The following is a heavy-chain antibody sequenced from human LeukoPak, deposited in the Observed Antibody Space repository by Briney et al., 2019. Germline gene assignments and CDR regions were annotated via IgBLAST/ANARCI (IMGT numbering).Heavy chain of an antibody. D-gene: IGHD4-17*01. V-gene: IGHV4-61*01. CDR3: ARVLATVTTGGMDV. J-gene: IGHJ6*04. CDR1: GGSGSSGSYY. CDR2: IYYSGST. Sequence: KPSETLSLTCTVSGGSGSSGSYYWSWIRQPPGKGLEWVGYIYYSGSTNYNPSLKSRVTISVDTSKNQFSLKLSSVTAADTAVYYCARVLATVTTGGMDVWGKGTTVTVSS.